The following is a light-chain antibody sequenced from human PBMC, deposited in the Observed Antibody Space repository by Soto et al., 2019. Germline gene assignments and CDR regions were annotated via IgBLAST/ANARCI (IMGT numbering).Light chain of an antibody. V-gene: IGLV2-14*01. CDR1: SSDVGGYKY. J-gene: IGLJ7*01. Sequence: QSALTQPASVSGSPGQSITISCTGTSSDVGGYKYVSWYQQHPGKVPKLMLYEVSNRPSGVSNRFSGSKSGNTASLTISELQPEDEADYYCSSYTTSGTVFGGGTQLTVL. CDR3: SSYTTSGTV. CDR2: EVS.